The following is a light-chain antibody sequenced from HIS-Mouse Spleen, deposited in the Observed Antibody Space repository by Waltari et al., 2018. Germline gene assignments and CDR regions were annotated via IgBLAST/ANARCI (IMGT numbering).Light chain of an antibody. J-gene: IGLJ3*02. CDR2: EGS. Sequence: QSALTQPASVSGSPGQSITIPCPGTSIDVGIYNLVPWYQQHPGKAPQLMIYEGSKRPSGVSNRFSGSKSGNTASLTISGLQAEDEADYYCCSYAGSSTWVFGGGTKLTVL. CDR1: SIDVGIYNL. V-gene: IGLV2-23*01. CDR3: CSYAGSSTWV.